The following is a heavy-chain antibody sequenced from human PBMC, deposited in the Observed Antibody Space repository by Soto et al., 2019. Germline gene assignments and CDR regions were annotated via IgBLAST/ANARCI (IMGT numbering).Heavy chain of an antibody. V-gene: IGHV3-23*01. D-gene: IGHD3-3*01. CDR1: GFTSSNYA. CDR2: INGSGGST. J-gene: IGHJ3*02. CDR3: VKDGQISVFGLVFDDSDI. Sequence: PGGSLRLSCAASGFTSSNYAMSWVRQAPGKGLEWVSTINGSGGSTDYADSVKGRFTISRDNSKNSLYLQMNRLRAEDTAVYYCVKDGQISVFGLVFDDSDIWGHGTMVTVSS.